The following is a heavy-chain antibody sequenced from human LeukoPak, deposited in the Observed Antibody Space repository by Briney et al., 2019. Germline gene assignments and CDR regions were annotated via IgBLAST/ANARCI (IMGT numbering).Heavy chain of an antibody. CDR1: GFTFSSYS. CDR2: ISSSSSYI. D-gene: IGHD6-13*01. Sequence: PGGSLRLSCAASGFTFSSYSMNWVRQAPGKGLEWVSSISSSSSYIYYADSVKGRFTISRDNAKNSLYLQMNSLRAEDTALYYCAKAKSSSWSTPFNYWGQGTLVTVSS. CDR3: AKAKSSSWSTPFNY. J-gene: IGHJ4*02. V-gene: IGHV3-21*04.